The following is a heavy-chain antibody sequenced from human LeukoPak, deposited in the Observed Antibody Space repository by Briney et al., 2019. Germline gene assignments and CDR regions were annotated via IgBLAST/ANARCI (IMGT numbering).Heavy chain of an antibody. J-gene: IGHJ1*01. CDR2: FDPEDGET. Sequence: ASVKVSCKVSGYTLTELSMHWVRQAPGKGREWMGGFDPEDGETIYAQKFQGRVTMTEATSTDTAYMELSSLRSEDTAVYYCATVLTDPYYHDSSGNWGQGTLVTVSS. CDR3: ATVLTDPYYHDSSGN. CDR1: GYTLTELS. V-gene: IGHV1-24*01. D-gene: IGHD3-22*01.